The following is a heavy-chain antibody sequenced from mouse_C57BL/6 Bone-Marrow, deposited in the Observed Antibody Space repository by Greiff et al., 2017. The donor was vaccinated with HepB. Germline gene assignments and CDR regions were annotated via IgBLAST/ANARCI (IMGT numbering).Heavy chain of an antibody. CDR3: VRSMADAMDY. V-gene: IGHV10-1*01. Sequence: DVKLVESGGGLVQPKGSLKLSCAASGFSFNTYAMNWVRQAPGQGLEWIARIRSKSNNYATYYADSVKDRFTISRDDSESMLYLQKNNLKTEDTAMYYYVRSMADAMDYWGQGTSVTVSS. CDR2: IRSKSNNYAT. D-gene: IGHD1-1*02. CDR1: GFSFNTYA. J-gene: IGHJ4*01.